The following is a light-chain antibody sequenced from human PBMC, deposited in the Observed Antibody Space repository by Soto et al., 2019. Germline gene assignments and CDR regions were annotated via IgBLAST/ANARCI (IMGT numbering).Light chain of an antibody. CDR1: QSVSSSS. CDR2: EAS. J-gene: IGKJ1*01. V-gene: IGKV3-20*01. CDR3: QQYGSSPQT. Sequence: DIVLRQSPGTLSLSPGERAPLSCRASQSVSSSSFAWYQQNPGQAPRLLIYEASSRATGIPDRFSGSGSGTDFTLTISRLEPEDFAVYYCQQYGSSPQTFGQGTEVNI.